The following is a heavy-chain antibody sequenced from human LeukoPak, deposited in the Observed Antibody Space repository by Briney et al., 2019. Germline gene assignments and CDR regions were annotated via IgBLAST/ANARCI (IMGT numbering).Heavy chain of an antibody. V-gene: IGHV3-21*01. CDR1: GFTFSSYS. D-gene: IGHD1-26*01. Sequence: GGSLRLSCAASGFTFSSYSMNWVRQAPGKGLEWVSSISSSSYIYYADSVKGRFTISRDNAKNSLYLQMNSLRAEDTAVYYCAILPSGSYCPFCYWGQGTLVTVSS. J-gene: IGHJ4*02. CDR3: AILPSGSYCPFCY. CDR2: ISSSSYI.